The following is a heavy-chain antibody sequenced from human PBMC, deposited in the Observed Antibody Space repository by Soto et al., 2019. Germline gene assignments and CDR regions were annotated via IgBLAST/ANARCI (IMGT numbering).Heavy chain of an antibody. CDR1: GFTVSSNY. CDR2: IYSGGST. V-gene: IGHV3-53*01. CDR3: ARDRVESGYPEYFQH. J-gene: IGHJ1*01. D-gene: IGHD3-22*01. Sequence: EVQLVESGGGSSQPGGSLRLSCAASGFTVSSNYMSWVRQAPGKWLEWVAVIYSGGSTYYADSVKGRFTISRDNSKNTLYLQMNSLRAEDTAVYYCARDRVESGYPEYFQHWGQGTLVTVSS.